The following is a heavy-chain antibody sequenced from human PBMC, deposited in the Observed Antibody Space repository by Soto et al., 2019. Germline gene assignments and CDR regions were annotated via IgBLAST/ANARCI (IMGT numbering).Heavy chain of an antibody. CDR2: INWNGGST. J-gene: IGHJ6*02. CDR3: ARTSVWGYSSSYYYYYYYGMDV. V-gene: IGHV3-20*04. D-gene: IGHD6-6*01. Sequence: EVQLVESGGGVVRPGGSLRLSCAASGFTFDDYGMSWVRQAPGKGLEWVSGINWNGGSTGYADSVKGRFTISRDNAKNSLYLQMNSLRAEDTALYYCARTSVWGYSSSYYYYYYYGMDVWGQGTTVTVSS. CDR1: GFTFDDYG.